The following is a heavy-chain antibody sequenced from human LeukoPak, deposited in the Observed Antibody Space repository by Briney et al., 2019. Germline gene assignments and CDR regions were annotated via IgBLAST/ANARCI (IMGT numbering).Heavy chain of an antibody. V-gene: IGHV4-34*01. J-gene: IGHJ5*02. Sequence: SETLSLTCAVYGGSFSGYYWSWIRQPPGKGLEWIGEINHSGSTNYSPSLKSRVTISADTSKNQFSLKLSSVTAADTAVYYCARDSSSSEGGWCYWFDPWGQGTLVTVSS. CDR1: GGSFSGYY. CDR2: INHSGST. D-gene: IGHD6-6*01. CDR3: ARDSSSSEGGWCYWFDP.